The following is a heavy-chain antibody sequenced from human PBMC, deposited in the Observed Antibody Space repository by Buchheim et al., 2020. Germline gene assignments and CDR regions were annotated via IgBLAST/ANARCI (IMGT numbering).Heavy chain of an antibody. CDR2: IHYSGST. Sequence: QVQLQESGPGLVKPSQTLALTCTVSGGSISNGGYYWSWIRQHPGKGLEWIGYIHYSGSTYYNPPLKSRVTISVDTSKDQFSLKLSSVTAADTAVYYCARSPRDFGSGSAIDPWGQGTL. D-gene: IGHD3-10*01. J-gene: IGHJ5*02. CDR1: GGSISNGGYY. V-gene: IGHV4-31*03. CDR3: ARSPRDFGSGSAIDP.